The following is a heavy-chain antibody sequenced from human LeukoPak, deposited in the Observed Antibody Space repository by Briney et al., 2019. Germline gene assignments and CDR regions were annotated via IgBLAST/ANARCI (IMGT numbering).Heavy chain of an antibody. CDR3: AITPSVAARSYFDY. J-gene: IGHJ4*02. CDR1: GYSFTNYW. Sequence: GESLKISCKGSGYSFTNYWIGWVRQMPGKGLEWMGNIYPGDSDTIYSPSFQGQVTISADRSITTAYLQWSSLKASDTAMYYCAITPSVAARSYFDYWGQGTLVTVSS. V-gene: IGHV5-51*01. D-gene: IGHD6-6*01. CDR2: IYPGDSDT.